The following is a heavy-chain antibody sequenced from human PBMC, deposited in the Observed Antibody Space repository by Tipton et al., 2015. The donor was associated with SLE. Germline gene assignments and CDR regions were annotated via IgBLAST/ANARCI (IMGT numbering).Heavy chain of an antibody. D-gene: IGHD3-3*01. J-gene: IGHJ4*02. CDR1: GGSISSGGYY. CDR3: AGLYDFWSGYRSDY. V-gene: IGHV4-31*03. CDR2: IYYSGST. Sequence: TLSLTCTVSGGSISSGGYYWSWIRQHPGKGLEWIGYIYYSGSTYYNPSLKSRVTISVDTSKNQFSLKLSSVTAADTAVYYCAGLYDFWSGYRSDYWGQGTLVTVSS.